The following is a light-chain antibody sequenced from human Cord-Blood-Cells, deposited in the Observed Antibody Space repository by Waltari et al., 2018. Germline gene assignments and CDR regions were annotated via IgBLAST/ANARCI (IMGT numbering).Light chain of an antibody. V-gene: IGKV1-39*01. CDR2: AAS. CDR1: QSISSY. J-gene: IGKJ4*02. CDR3: QQSYSTPLT. Sequence: EIQMTQSPSSLSASVGDRVTISCRASQSISSYLNWYQQKPGKAPKLLIYAASSLLSGVPSRFSGSGSGTNFTLTIIRLQPEDFATYYCQQSYSTPLTFGGGTKVEI.